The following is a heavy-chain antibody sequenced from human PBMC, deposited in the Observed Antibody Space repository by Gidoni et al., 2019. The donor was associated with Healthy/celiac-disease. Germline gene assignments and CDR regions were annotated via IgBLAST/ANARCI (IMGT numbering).Heavy chain of an antibody. J-gene: IGHJ2*01. CDR3: ARVARDIVVVVAATPDWYFDL. V-gene: IGHV3-74*01. CDR1: GFTLSSYR. Sequence: EVQLVESGGGLVQPGGSMRLPCSASGFTLSSYRMHWFRQAQGKGLVWVSRINSDGSITSYENSVKSRFAISRDNAKNTLYLQMNSLRAEDTAVYYCARVARDIVVVVAATPDWYFDLWGRGTLVTVSS. CDR2: INSDGSIT. D-gene: IGHD2-15*01.